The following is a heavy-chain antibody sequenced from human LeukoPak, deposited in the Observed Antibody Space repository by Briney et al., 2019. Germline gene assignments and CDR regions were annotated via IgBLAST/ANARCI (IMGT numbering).Heavy chain of an antibody. CDR1: GFTFCSYA. Sequence: GRSLRLYCAASGFTFCSYAMDWVRHGPGEGLEWGSVISYDGSNKYYADSVKVRFTISRDNSKNTLYLQMNSLRAEDTPGFYCARDRSYYDSSVHRFDYWRQGPLVTLPS. V-gene: IGHV3-30*01. D-gene: IGHD3-22*01. CDR2: ISYDGSNK. J-gene: IGHJ4*02. CDR3: ARDRSYYDSSVHRFDY.